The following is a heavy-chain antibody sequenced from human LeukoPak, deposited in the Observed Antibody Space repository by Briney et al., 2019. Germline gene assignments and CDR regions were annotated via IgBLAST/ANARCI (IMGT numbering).Heavy chain of an antibody. D-gene: IGHD1-26*01. CDR3: STGDVVGPGSERGNDY. V-gene: IGHV3-15*01. J-gene: IGHJ4*02. CDR1: GFTFRNAW. Sequence: GGSLRLSCAVSGFTFRNAWMSWVRQAPGKGLEWVGRIKSKTDGGTTDYAAPVKGRFTISRDDSKNTLYLQMNSLKTEGTAVYYCSTGDVVGPGSERGNDYWGQGTLVTVSS. CDR2: IKSKTDGGTT.